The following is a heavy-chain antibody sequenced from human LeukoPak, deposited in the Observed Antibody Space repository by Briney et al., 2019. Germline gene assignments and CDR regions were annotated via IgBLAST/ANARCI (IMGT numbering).Heavy chain of an antibody. J-gene: IGHJ5*02. V-gene: IGHV3-23*01. CDR1: GFTFSSYA. Sequence: PGGSLRLSCAASGFTFSSYAMSWVRQAPGKGLGWVSAISGSGGSTYYADSVKGRFTISRDNSKNTLYLQMNSLRAEDTAVYYSAKDVRQVAVAVGWFDPWGQGTLVTVSS. CDR3: AKDVRQVAVAVGWFDP. CDR2: ISGSGGST. D-gene: IGHD6-19*01.